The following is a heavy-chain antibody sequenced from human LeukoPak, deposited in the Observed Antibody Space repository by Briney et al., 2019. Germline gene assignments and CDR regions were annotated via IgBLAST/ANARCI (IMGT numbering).Heavy chain of an antibody. J-gene: IGHJ4*02. V-gene: IGHV3-23*01. CDR1: GFTFSSSA. Sequence: GGSLRLSCAASGFTFSSSAMSWVRQAPGKGLEWVSAISNNGGYTYYADSVKGRFTISRDNSKNTLYLQMNSLRAEDTAVYYCARASDYGGNSGGFDYWGQGTLVTVSS. D-gene: IGHD4-23*01. CDR2: ISNNGGYT. CDR3: ARASDYGGNSGGFDY.